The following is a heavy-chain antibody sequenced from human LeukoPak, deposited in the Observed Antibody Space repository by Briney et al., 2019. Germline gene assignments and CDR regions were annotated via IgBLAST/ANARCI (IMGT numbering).Heavy chain of an antibody. CDR2: MNPNTGRT. CDR1: RYTFTSYD. J-gene: IGHJ4*02. Sequence: ASVKVSCKASRYTFTSYDINWMREAAGQGLEWMGWMNPNTGRTGFAQKVQGRLTMTRDTSISTAYMELSSLRSKDTAVYSCARFSQTPDYYSNGGYYYLGYWGQGTPVTVSS. D-gene: IGHD3-22*01. V-gene: IGHV1-8*01. CDR3: ARFSQTPDYYSNGGYYYLGY.